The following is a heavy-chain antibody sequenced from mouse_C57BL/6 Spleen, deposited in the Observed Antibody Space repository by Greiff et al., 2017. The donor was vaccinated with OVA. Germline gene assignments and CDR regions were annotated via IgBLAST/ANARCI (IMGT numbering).Heavy chain of an antibody. CDR2: INPSNGGT. V-gene: IGHV1-53*01. CDR3: ASYDSNYDWFAY. Sequence: QVQLQQSGTELVKPGASVKLSCKASGYTFTSYWMHWVTQRPGQGLEWIGNINPSNGGTNYNETFKSKATLTVDTSSSPAYMQLSSPTSEDSAVYDCASYDSNYDWFAYWGQGTLVTVSA. D-gene: IGHD2-5*01. CDR1: GYTFTSYW. J-gene: IGHJ3*01.